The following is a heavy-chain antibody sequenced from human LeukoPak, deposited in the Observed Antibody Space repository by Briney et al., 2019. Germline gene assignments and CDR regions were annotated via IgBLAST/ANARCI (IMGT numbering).Heavy chain of an antibody. CDR3: ARHNSEDIVVVVAENNWFDP. CDR1: GGSISSSSYY. J-gene: IGHJ5*02. V-gene: IGHV4-39*01. D-gene: IGHD2-15*01. CDR2: IYYSGST. Sequence: SETLSLTCTVSGGSISSSSYYWGWIRQPPGKGLEWIGSIYYSGSTHYNPSLKSRVTISVDTSKNQFSLKLSSVTAADTAVYYCARHNSEDIVVVVAENNWFDPWGQGTLVTVSS.